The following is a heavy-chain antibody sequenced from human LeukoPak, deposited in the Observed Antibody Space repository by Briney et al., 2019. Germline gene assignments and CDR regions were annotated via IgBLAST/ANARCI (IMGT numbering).Heavy chain of an antibody. D-gene: IGHD2-15*01. CDR1: GLTFSSHW. CDR2: IYSGGST. CDR3: ARDSVVAARYYYGMDV. Sequence: GGSLRLSCAASGLTFSSHWMHWVRQAPGKGLEWVSVIYSGGSTYYADSVKGRFTISRDNSKNTLYLQMNSLRAEDTAVYYCARDSVVAARYYYGMDVWGQGTTVTVSS. J-gene: IGHJ6*02. V-gene: IGHV3-53*01.